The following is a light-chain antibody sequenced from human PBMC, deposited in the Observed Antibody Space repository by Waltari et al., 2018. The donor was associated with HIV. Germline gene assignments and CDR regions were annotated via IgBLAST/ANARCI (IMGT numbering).Light chain of an antibody. Sequence: QSALTQPTSVSGSPGQSITISCTGTSSDVGGYKYVSWYQQHPGKAPNLMIYEVSNRPSGVSNRFSGSKSGNTASLTISGLQAEDEADYYCSSYTSSSTLQVFGGGTKLTVL. J-gene: IGLJ2*01. CDR2: EVS. CDR3: SSYTSSSTLQV. V-gene: IGLV2-14*01. CDR1: SSDVGGYKY.